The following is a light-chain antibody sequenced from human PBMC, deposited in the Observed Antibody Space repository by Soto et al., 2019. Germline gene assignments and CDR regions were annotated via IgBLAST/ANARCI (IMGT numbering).Light chain of an antibody. CDR1: SSDISVYNY. CDR3: SSYTSSSTLEV. Sequence: QSVLTQPASVSGSPGQSITISCTGTSSDISVYNYVSWYQHHPGKAPKLMIYEVSNRPSGVSNRFSGSKSGNTASLTISGLQAEDEADYYCSSYTSSSTLEVFGGGTQLTVL. CDR2: EVS. J-gene: IGLJ2*01. V-gene: IGLV2-14*01.